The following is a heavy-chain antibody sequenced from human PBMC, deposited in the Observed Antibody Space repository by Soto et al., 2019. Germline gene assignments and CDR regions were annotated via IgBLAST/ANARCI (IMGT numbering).Heavy chain of an antibody. D-gene: IGHD3-3*01. CDR2: ISAYNGNT. CDR3: ARDSPEVRFLEWLSQSADYYYGMDV. CDR1: GYTFTSYG. Sequence: GASVKVSCKASGYTFTSYGISWVRQAPGQGLEWMGWISAYNGNTNYAQKLQGRVTMTTDTSTSTAYMELRSLRSDDTAVYYCARDSPEVRFLEWLSQSADYYYGMDVRGQGTTVTVSS. V-gene: IGHV1-18*01. J-gene: IGHJ6*02.